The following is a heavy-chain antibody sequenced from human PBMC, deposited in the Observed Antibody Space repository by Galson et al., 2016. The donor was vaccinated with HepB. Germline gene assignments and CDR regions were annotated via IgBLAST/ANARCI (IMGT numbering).Heavy chain of an antibody. Sequence: PALVKPTQTLTLTCTVSGFSLRNARMGVSWIRQPPGKALEWLAHIFSSDDKSYSTSLKSRLTISEDTSKSQVVLSMTNMDPVDTATYYCARDYGSGTIDYWGQGILVTVSS. V-gene: IGHV2-26*01. CDR3: ARDYGSGTIDY. CDR2: IFSSDDK. D-gene: IGHD3-10*01. CDR1: GFSLRNARMG. J-gene: IGHJ4*02.